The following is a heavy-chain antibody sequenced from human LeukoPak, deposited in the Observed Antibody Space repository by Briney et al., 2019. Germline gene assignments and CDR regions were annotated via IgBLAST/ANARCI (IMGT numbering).Heavy chain of an antibody. CDR2: IVVGSGNT. CDR3: AAASTLTVTTYGSNFDY. V-gene: IGHV1-58*02. D-gene: IGHD4-17*01. CDR1: GFTFTSSA. J-gene: IGHJ4*02. Sequence: EASVKVSCKASGFTFTSSAMQWVRQARGQRLEWIGWIVVGSGNTNYAQKFQERVTITRDMSTSTAYMELSSLRSEDTAVYYCAAASTLTVTTYGSNFDYWGQGTLVTVSS.